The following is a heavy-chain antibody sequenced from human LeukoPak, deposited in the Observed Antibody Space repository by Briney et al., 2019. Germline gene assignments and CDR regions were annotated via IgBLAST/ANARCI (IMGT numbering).Heavy chain of an antibody. J-gene: IGHJ6*02. V-gene: IGHV4-59*01. Sequence: SETLSLTCTVSGGSISSYYWSWIWQPPGKGLEWIGYIYYSGSTNYNPSLKSRVTISVDTSKNQFSLKLSSVTAADTAVYYCARERYYDSSGYYLYYYYGMDVWGQGTTVTVSS. CDR2: IYYSGST. CDR3: ARERYYDSSGYYLYYYYGMDV. D-gene: IGHD3-22*01. CDR1: GGSISSYY.